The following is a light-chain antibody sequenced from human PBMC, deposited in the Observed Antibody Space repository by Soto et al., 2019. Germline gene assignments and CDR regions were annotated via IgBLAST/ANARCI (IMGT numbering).Light chain of an antibody. CDR1: QSICTW. CDR2: SAS. Sequence: IQMTQPPSTLSAAVGDRVTFTGRATQSICTWLAWYQQIPGKAPKRLIYSASDLESGVPSRFSGSGFGTEFTLTITSLQPDDFATYYCQQYNSYSTFGPATFGQGTKVDIK. V-gene: IGKV1-5*03. CDR3: QQYNSYSTFGPAT. J-gene: IGKJ1*01.